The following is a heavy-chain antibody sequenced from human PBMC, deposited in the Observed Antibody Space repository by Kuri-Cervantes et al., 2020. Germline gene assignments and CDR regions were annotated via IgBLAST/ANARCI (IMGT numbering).Heavy chain of an antibody. CDR1: GFTLNNYW. D-gene: IGHD3-22*01. CDR2: INSDGSST. J-gene: IGHJ3*02. Sequence: GESLKISCVASGFTLNNYWMHWVRQPPGKGLVWVSSINSDGSSTSYADSAKGRFTNSRDNAKNSLYLQMNSLRAEDTAVYYCARPPFGYDSVDAFHIWGQGTMVTVSS. CDR3: ARPPFGYDSVDAFHI. V-gene: IGHV3-74*01.